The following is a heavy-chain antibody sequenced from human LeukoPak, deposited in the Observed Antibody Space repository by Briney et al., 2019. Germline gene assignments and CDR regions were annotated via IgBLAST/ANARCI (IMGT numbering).Heavy chain of an antibody. V-gene: IGHV3-23*01. Sequence: GGSLRLSCAASGFTFSAYGMSWVRQSPGQGLEWVSGISANGSITFYARSVRGRFTISRDNPQNTAYLQMNSLKTEDTAVYYCSVNYCSGGSCYMLWGQGTLVTVSS. CDR2: ISANGSIT. J-gene: IGHJ4*02. CDR3: SVNYCSGGSCYML. D-gene: IGHD2-15*01. CDR1: GFTFSAYG.